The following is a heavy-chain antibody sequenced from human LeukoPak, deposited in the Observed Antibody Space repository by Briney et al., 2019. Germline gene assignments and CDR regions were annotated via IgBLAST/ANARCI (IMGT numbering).Heavy chain of an antibody. CDR2: IKADGSGT. J-gene: IGHJ6*02. V-gene: IGHV3-43*02. D-gene: IGHD2/OR15-2a*01. CDR3: ATWAFYHNLDV. CDR1: GFTIGPYA. Sequence: PGGALRLSCAASGFTIGPYAMYWVRQGPGRGLEWVSVIKADGSGTFYADSVRGRFTTSRDNSKKSLYLQMNSLTSEDTALYYCATWAFYHNLDVWGQGTTVIVSS.